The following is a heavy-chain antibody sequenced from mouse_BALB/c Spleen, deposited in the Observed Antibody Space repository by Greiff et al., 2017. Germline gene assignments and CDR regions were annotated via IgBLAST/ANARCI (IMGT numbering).Heavy chain of an antibody. D-gene: IGHD4-1*01. CDR1: GYSFTGYF. V-gene: IGHV1-20*02. Sequence: VQLQQSGPELVKPGASVKISCKASGYSFTGYFMNWVMQSHGKSLEWIGRINPYNGDTFYNQKFKGKATLTVDKSSSTAHMELRSLASEDSAVYYCARGETGTRWGQGTTLTVSS. CDR3: ARGETGTR. J-gene: IGHJ2*01. CDR2: INPYNGDT.